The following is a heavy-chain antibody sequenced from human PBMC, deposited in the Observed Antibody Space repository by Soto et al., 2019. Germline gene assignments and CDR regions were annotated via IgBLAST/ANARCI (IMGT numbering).Heavy chain of an antibody. J-gene: IGHJ4*02. Sequence: GGSLRLSCAASGFTFSSYWMHWVRQAPGKGLVWVSRINSDGSSTSYADSVKGRFTISRDNAKNTLYLQMNSLRAEDTAVYYCAREYDFWSGYYGSFDYWGQGTLVTVSS. V-gene: IGHV3-74*01. D-gene: IGHD3-3*01. CDR2: INSDGSST. CDR3: AREYDFWSGYYGSFDY. CDR1: GFTFSSYW.